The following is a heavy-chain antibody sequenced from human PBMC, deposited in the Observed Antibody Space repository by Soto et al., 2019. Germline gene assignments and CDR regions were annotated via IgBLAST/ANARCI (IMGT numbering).Heavy chain of an antibody. CDR1: GYTFTSYA. D-gene: IGHD3-3*01. CDR3: ARDRTIFGVVVSRNWFDP. J-gene: IGHJ5*02. CDR2: INTNTGNP. Sequence: GASVKVSCKASGYTFTSYAMNWVRQAPGQGLEWMGWINTNTGNPTYAQGFTGRFVFSLDTSVSTAYLQICSLKAEDTAVYYCARDRTIFGVVVSRNWFDPWGQGTLVTVSS. V-gene: IGHV7-4-1*01.